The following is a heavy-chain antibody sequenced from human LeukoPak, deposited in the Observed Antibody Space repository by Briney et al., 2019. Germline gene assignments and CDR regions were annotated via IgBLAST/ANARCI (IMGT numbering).Heavy chain of an antibody. CDR2: MNPNSANT. D-gene: IGHD6-6*01. CDR3: ARGRERGSSPSFTDY. V-gene: IGHV1-8*03. CDR1: GYTFTSYD. Sequence: GASVKVSCKASGYTFTSYDINWVRQATGLGLEWMGWMNPNSANTGYAQKFQGRVTITRNTSISTTYMELSSLRFEDTAVYYCARGRERGSSPSFTDYWGQGTLVIVSS. J-gene: IGHJ4*02.